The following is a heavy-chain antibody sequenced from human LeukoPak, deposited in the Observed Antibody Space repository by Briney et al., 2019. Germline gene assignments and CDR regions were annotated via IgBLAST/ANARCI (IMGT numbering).Heavy chain of an antibody. CDR2: ISSSGSTI. D-gene: IGHD3-3*01. CDR3: ARDVYDFWSGTYMDV. J-gene: IGHJ6*03. Sequence: PGGSLRLSCAASGFTFSSYEMNWVRQAPGKGLEWVSYISSSGSTIYYADSVKGRFTISRDNAKNSLYLQMNSLRAEDTAVYYCARDVYDFWSGTYMDVWGKGTTVTVSS. V-gene: IGHV3-48*03. CDR1: GFTFSSYE.